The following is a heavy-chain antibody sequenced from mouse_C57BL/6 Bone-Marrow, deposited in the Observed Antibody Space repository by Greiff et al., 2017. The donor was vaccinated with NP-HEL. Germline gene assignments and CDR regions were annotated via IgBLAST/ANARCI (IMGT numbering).Heavy chain of an antibody. CDR1: GFNIKDSY. CDR2: IDPEAGET. J-gene: IGHJ1*03. V-gene: IGHV14-2*01. Sequence: VQLQQSGAELVKPGASVTLSCTASGFNIKDSYMHWVKQRTEQGLEWIGRIDPEAGETKYAPKFQGKATITADTSSNTAYLQLSSLTSEDTAVYYCARTYYGSSDWYFDVWGTGTTVTVSS. D-gene: IGHD1-1*01. CDR3: ARTYYGSSDWYFDV.